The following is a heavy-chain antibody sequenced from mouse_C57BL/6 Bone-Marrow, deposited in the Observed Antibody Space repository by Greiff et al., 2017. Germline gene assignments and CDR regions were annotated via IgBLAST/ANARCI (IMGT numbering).Heavy chain of an antibody. D-gene: IGHD1-1*01. CDR1: GYTFTSYW. J-gene: IGHJ2*01. CDR2: IHPNSGST. CDR3: ARWGPHYDGNSYVGY. Sequence: QVQLQQSGAELVKPGASVKLSCKASGYTFTSYWMHWVKQRPGQGLEWIGMIHPNSGSTNYNEKFKSKATLTVDKSSSTAYMQLSMLTSEDSAVYYCARWGPHYDGNSYVGYWGQGTTLTVSS. V-gene: IGHV1-64*01.